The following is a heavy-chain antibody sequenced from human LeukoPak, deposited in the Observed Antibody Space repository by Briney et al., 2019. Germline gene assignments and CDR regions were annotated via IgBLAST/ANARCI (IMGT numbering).Heavy chain of an antibody. CDR3: AKDTYYYDSSGYGMDV. Sequence: GRSLRLSCAASGFTFSSYGMHWVRQAPGKGLEWVAVISYDGSNRYYADSVKGRFTISRDNSKNTLYLQMNSLRAEDTAVYYCAKDTYYYDSSGYGMDVWGQGTTVTVSS. CDR1: GFTFSSYG. J-gene: IGHJ6*02. CDR2: ISYDGSNR. D-gene: IGHD3-22*01. V-gene: IGHV3-30*18.